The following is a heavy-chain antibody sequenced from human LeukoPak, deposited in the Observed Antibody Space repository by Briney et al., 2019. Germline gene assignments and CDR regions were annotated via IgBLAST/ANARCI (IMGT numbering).Heavy chain of an antibody. CDR1: GFSVSSYY. D-gene: IGHD5-18*01. CDR3: ARDRLRPVTSSDYYYGMDV. Sequence: GGSLRLSCAASGFSVSSYYMNWVRQAPGKGLQWVSILHSDGATYYADSVKGRFTISRDNSKNTLYLQMNSLRAEDTAVYYCARDRLRPVTSSDYYYGMDVWGQGTTVTVSS. CDR2: LHSDGAT. V-gene: IGHV3-66*01. J-gene: IGHJ6*02.